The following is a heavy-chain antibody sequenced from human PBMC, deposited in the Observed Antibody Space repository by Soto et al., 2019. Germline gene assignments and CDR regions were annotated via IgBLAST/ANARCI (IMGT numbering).Heavy chain of an antibody. CDR2: ISYDGSNK. CDR1: GFTFSSYA. D-gene: IGHD3-10*01. V-gene: IGHV3-30-3*01. J-gene: IGHJ4*02. CDR3: ARDQRVVWFGELFGGFDY. Sequence: QVQLVESGGGVVQPGRSLRRSCAASGFTFSSYAMHWVRQAPGEGLEWVAVISYDGSNKYYADSVKGRFTISRDNSTNTLYLQMNSLRAEDTAVYYCARDQRVVWFGELFGGFDYWGQGTLVTVSS.